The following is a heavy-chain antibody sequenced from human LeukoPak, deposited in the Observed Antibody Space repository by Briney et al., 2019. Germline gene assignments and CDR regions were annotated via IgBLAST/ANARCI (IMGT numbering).Heavy chain of an antibody. J-gene: IGHJ3*02. Sequence: SETLSLSCTVSGGSINSYYWSWIRQPPGKGLEWIGYIYYTGTTNYNPSLNSRVTISLDTSENHFSLKLTSVTAADTAVYYCARHRIIVAATGAFDIWGQGTKVIVSS. CDR3: ARHRIIVAATGAFDI. CDR1: GGSINSYY. CDR2: IYYTGTT. V-gene: IGHV4-59*08. D-gene: IGHD1-26*01.